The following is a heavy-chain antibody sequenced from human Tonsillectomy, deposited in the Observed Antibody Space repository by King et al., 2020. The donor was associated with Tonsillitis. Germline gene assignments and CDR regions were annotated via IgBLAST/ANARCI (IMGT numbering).Heavy chain of an antibody. Sequence: QLVQSGAEVKKPGASVKVSCKAFGYTFISYGVSWVRQAPGQGLEWMGWISAYNGNTNYAQKVKGRVTMTTDTSTSTAYMELRSLRSDDTAVYYCARDLEYGANVGSDYWGQGTLVTVSS. V-gene: IGHV1-18*01. J-gene: IGHJ4*02. CDR1: GYTFISYG. CDR2: ISAYNGNT. D-gene: IGHD4/OR15-4a*01. CDR3: ARDLEYGANVGSDY.